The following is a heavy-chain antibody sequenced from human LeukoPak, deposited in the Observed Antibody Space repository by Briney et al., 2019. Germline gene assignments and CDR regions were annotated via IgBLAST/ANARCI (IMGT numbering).Heavy chain of an antibody. V-gene: IGHV1-2*02. Sequence: ASVKVSCKASGYTFTGYYMHWVRQAPGQGLEWMGWINPNSGGTNYAQKFQGRVTMTRDTSISTAYMELSRLRSDDTAVYYCAREAAVAGRGLDYWGQGTLVTVSS. CDR1: GYTFTGYY. CDR2: INPNSGGT. J-gene: IGHJ4*02. D-gene: IGHD6-19*01. CDR3: AREAAVAGRGLDY.